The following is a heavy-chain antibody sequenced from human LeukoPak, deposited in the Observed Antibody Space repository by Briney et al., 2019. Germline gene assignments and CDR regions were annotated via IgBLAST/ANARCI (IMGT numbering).Heavy chain of an antibody. J-gene: IGHJ5*02. CDR3: ASGWFGELGFDP. D-gene: IGHD3-10*01. CDR2: IYYSGST. CDR1: GGSISSYY. Sequence: SETLSLTCTVSGGSISSYYWSWIRQPPGKGLEWIGYIYYSGSTNYNPSLKSRVTISVDTSKNQFSLKLSSVTAADTAVYYCASGWFGELGFDPWGQGTLVTVSS. V-gene: IGHV4-59*01.